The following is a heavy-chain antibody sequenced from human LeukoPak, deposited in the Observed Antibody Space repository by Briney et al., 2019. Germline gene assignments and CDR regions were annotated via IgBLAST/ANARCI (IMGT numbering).Heavy chain of an antibody. J-gene: IGHJ4*02. D-gene: IGHD1-26*01. CDR2: ISPYYGNI. V-gene: IGHV1-18*01. CDR1: GYTFIDYG. Sequence: GASVKVSCTACGYTFIDYGVSWVRQAPGQGLEWMGWISPYYGNIHYARDFQGRVTMTTDTPTSTAYMELRSLTSDDTAMYYCTGDLKGGSHFEFEFWGQGTLVTVSS. CDR3: TGDLKGGSHFEFEF.